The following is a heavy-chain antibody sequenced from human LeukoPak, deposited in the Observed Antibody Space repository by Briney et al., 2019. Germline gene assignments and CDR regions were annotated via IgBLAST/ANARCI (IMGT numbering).Heavy chain of an antibody. Sequence: SETLSLTCTVSGGSISSYYWSWIRQPPGKGLEWIGYIYYSVSTNYNPSLKSRVTISVDTSKNQFSLKLSSVTAADTAVYYCARQNIAAAYFDYWGQGTLVTVSS. CDR3: ARQNIAAAYFDY. J-gene: IGHJ4*02. V-gene: IGHV4-59*08. D-gene: IGHD6-13*01. CDR1: GGSISSYY. CDR2: IYYSVST.